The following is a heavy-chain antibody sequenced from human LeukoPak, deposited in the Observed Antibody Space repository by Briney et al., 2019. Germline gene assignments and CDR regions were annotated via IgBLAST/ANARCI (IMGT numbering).Heavy chain of an antibody. J-gene: IGHJ4*02. D-gene: IGHD2-8*01. Sequence: ASVKVSCKASGGTFSSYAISWVRQAPGQGLEWMGIINPSGGSTSYAQKFQGRATMTRDTSTSTVYMELSSLRSEDTAVYYCARDCTNGVCPFDYWGQGTLVTVSS. CDR1: GGTFSSYA. V-gene: IGHV1-46*01. CDR3: ARDCTNGVCPFDY. CDR2: INPSGGST.